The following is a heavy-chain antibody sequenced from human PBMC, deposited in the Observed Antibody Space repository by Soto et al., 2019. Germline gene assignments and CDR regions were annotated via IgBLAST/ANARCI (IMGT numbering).Heavy chain of an antibody. Sequence: ASVKISCKASGYTFTSYAMHWVRQAPGQRLEWMGWINAGNGNTKYSQKFQGRVNITRDTSARTAYMELSSLRSEDTAVYYCARIALDYCSGGRCFLPFDYSGQGTLVTV. V-gene: IGHV1-3*01. CDR3: ARIALDYCSGGRCFLPFDY. CDR1: GYTFTSYA. CDR2: INAGNGNT. D-gene: IGHD2-15*01. J-gene: IGHJ4*02.